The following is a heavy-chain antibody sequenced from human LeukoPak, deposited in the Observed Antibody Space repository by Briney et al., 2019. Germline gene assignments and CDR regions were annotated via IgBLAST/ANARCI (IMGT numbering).Heavy chain of an antibody. CDR3: AKDLGYCSSTSCSVAFDI. J-gene: IGHJ3*02. V-gene: IGHV3-30*02. Sequence: PGGSLRLSCAASGFTFSSYAMSWVRQAPGKGLEWVAFIRNDGTYKYYADSVKGRFTISRDNSKNTLYIQMNSLRAEDTAVYYCAKDLGYCSSTSCSVAFDIWGQGTMVTVSS. D-gene: IGHD2-2*03. CDR1: GFTFSSYA. CDR2: IRNDGTYK.